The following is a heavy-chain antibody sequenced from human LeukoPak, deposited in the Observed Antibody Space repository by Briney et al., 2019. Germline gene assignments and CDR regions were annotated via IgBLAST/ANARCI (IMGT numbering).Heavy chain of an antibody. Sequence: GGSLRLSCAASGFTFSSYAMSWVRQAPGRGLEWVSAISGSGGSTYYADSVKGRFTISRDSAKNSLSLQMNSLRAEDTAVYYCARAGSSQSYYYYYGMDVWGQGTTVTVSS. CDR2: ISGSGGST. D-gene: IGHD3-10*01. V-gene: IGHV3-23*01. J-gene: IGHJ6*02. CDR1: GFTFSSYA. CDR3: ARAGSSQSYYYYYGMDV.